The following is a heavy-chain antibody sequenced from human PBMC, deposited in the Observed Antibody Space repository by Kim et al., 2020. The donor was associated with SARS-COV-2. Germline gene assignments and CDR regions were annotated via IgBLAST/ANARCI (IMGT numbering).Heavy chain of an antibody. J-gene: IGHJ3*02. CDR1: GGSISSGGYY. CDR2: IYYSGST. CDR3: AREPRGVVVTAFAFDI. Sequence: SETLSLTCTVSGGSISSGGYYWSWIRQHPGKGLEWIGYIYYSGSTYYNPSLKSRVTISVDTSKNQFSLKLSSVTAADTAVYYCAREPRGVVVTAFAFDIWGQGTMVTVSS. D-gene: IGHD2-21*02. V-gene: IGHV4-31*03.